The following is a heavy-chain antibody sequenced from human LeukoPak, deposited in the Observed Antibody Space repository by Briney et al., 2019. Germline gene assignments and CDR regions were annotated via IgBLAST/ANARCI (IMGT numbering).Heavy chain of an antibody. Sequence: PSETLSLTCTVSGGSTSNCFCTWLRQSAGKGLEWIGRIHTSGSTNYNPSLKSRVSMSVDTSKNQFSLKLSSVTAADTAVYYCARDPEGHGYYFDYWGQGALVTVSS. CDR2: IHTSGST. D-gene: IGHD3-3*01. J-gene: IGHJ4*02. CDR3: ARDPEGHGYYFDY. CDR1: GGSTSNCF. V-gene: IGHV4-4*07.